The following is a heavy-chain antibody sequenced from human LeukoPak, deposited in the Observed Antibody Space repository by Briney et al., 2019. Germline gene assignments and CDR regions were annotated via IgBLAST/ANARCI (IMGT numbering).Heavy chain of an antibody. CDR3: AKDHWVCYYGSGSCYYFDY. D-gene: IGHD3-10*01. Sequence: GGSLRLSCAASGFTVSSNYMSWVRQAPGKGLEWVSVIYSGGSTYYADSVKGRFTISRDNSKNTLYLQMNSLRAEDTAVYYCAKDHWVCYYGSGSCYYFDYWGQGTLVTVSS. V-gene: IGHV3-53*05. J-gene: IGHJ4*02. CDR1: GFTVSSNY. CDR2: IYSGGST.